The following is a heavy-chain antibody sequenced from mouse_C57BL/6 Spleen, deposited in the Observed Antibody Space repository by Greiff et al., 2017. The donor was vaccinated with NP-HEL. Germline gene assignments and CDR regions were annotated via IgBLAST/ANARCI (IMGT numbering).Heavy chain of an antibody. CDR1: GSAFSSSW. J-gene: IGHJ2*01. Sequence: QVQLQQSGPELVKPGASVKISCKASGSAFSSSWMNWVKLRPGTGLAWIGRISPGDGDTNYTGQFKGKATLTADKSSSTAYMQHSSLTSEDSAVYFCARDTTVNFDYWGEGTTLTVPS. CDR2: ISPGDGDT. D-gene: IGHD1-1*01. CDR3: ARDTTVNFDY. V-gene: IGHV1-82*01.